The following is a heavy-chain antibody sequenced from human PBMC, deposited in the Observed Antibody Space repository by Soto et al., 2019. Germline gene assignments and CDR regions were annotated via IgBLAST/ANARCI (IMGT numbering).Heavy chain of an antibody. CDR3: ARDITCISTSCPNWFDP. CDR1: GYTFTSYY. CDR2: INPRGGST. V-gene: IGHV1-46*01. D-gene: IGHD2-2*01. Sequence: QVQLVQSGAEVKKPGASVKVSCKASGYTFTSYYMHWVRQAPGQGLEWMGIINPRGGSTSYAQKFQGRVTMTRDTSTSTVYMELSSLRSEDTAVYYCARDITCISTSCPNWFDPWGQGTLVTVSS. J-gene: IGHJ5*02.